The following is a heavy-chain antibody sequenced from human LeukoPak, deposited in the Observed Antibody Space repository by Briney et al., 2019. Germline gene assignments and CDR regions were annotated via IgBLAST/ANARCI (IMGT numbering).Heavy chain of an antibody. V-gene: IGHV3-21*01. D-gene: IGHD2-2*01. Sequence: GGSLRLSCAASGFTFSSYSMNWVRQAPGKGLEWVSSISSSSSYIYYADSVKGRFTISRDNAKNSLYLQMNSLRAEDTAVYYCARVSYCGSTSCGYYFDYWGQGTLVTVSS. CDR1: GFTFSSYS. CDR3: ARVSYCGSTSCGYYFDY. CDR2: ISSSSSYI. J-gene: IGHJ4*02.